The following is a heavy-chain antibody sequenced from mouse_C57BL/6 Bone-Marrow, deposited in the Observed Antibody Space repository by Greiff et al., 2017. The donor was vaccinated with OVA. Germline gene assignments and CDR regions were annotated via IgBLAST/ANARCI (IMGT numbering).Heavy chain of an antibody. J-gene: IGHJ3*01. V-gene: IGHV10-3*01. CDR2: IRSKSSNYAT. Sequence: EVQGVESGGGLVQPKGSLKLSCAASGFTFNTYAMHWVRQAPGKGLEWVARIRSKSSNYATYYADSVKDRFTISRDDSQSMLYLQMNNLKTEDTAMYYCVRDQQDYDYAPFAYWGQGTLVTVSA. CDR3: VRDQQDYDYAPFAY. D-gene: IGHD2-4*01. CDR1: GFTFNTYA.